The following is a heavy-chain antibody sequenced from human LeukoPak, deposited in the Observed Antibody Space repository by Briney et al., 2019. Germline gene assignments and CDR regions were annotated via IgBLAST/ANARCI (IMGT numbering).Heavy chain of an antibody. Sequence: ASVKVSCKASGYTFTSSGISWVRQAPGQGLEWMGWISAYKGNTIYAQKLQGRVTMTTDTSTSTAYMELRSLRSDDTAVYYCARGPGGRRGYYPLEDSYYYYYMDVWGKGTTVTVSS. D-gene: IGHD3-22*01. CDR2: ISAYKGNT. CDR3: ARGPGGRRGYYPLEDSYYYYYMDV. V-gene: IGHV1-18*01. J-gene: IGHJ6*03. CDR1: GYTFTSSG.